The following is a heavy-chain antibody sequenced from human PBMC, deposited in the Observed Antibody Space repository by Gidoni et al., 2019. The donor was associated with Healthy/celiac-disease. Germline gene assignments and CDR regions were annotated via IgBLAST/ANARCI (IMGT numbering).Heavy chain of an antibody. V-gene: IGHV3-30*04. J-gene: IGHJ4*02. Sequence: QVQLVESGGGVVQPGRSLRLSCAASGFTFSSYAMHWVRQAPGKGLEWVAVISYDGSNKYYADSVKGRFTISRDNSKNTLYLQMNSLRAEDTAVYYCARDLHDSSGYVGPFDYWGQGTLVTVSS. CDR1: GFTFSSYA. D-gene: IGHD3-22*01. CDR2: ISYDGSNK. CDR3: ARDLHDSSGYVGPFDY.